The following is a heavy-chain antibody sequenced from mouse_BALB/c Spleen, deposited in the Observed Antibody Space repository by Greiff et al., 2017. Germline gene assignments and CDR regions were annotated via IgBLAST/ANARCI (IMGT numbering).Heavy chain of an antibody. J-gene: IGHJ2*01. Sequence: LVKPGASVKMSCKASGYTFTSYVMHWVKQKPGQGLEWIGYINPYNDGTKYNEKFKGKATLTSDKSSSTAYMELSSLTSEDSAVYYCARRAAYYRYDDYFDYWGQGTTLTVSS. CDR3: ARRAAYYRYDDYFDY. CDR1: GYTFTSYV. D-gene: IGHD2-14*01. V-gene: IGHV1-14*01. CDR2: INPYNDGT.